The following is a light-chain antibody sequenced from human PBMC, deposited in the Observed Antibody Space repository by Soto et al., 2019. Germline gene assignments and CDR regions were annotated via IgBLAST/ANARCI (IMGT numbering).Light chain of an antibody. J-gene: IGLJ1*01. Sequence: QSLMTKPPSASVTPGQRVTICGSGSTSNIGRSTVSWYQQFPGAAPKLLIYSNTQRPLGVPVRFSGSKSDTSASLAISGLQSEDEADYYCATWNDAVFVFGIGTKVTXL. CDR2: SNT. V-gene: IGLV1-44*01. CDR3: ATWNDAVFV. CDR1: TSNIGRST.